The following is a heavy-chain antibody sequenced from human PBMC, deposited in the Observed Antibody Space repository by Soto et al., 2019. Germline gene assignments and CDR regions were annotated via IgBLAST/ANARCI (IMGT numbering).Heavy chain of an antibody. CDR2: IWYDGSNK. V-gene: IGHV3-33*01. Sequence: GGSLRLSCAASGFTFSSYGMHWVRQAPGKGLGWVAVIWYDGSNKYYADSVRGRFTISRDNSKNTLYLQMNSLRAGDTAVYYCARAGGDSGLDAFDCWGQGSMVTFSS. CDR3: ARAGGDSGLDAFDC. J-gene: IGHJ3*01. D-gene: IGHD1-26*01. CDR1: GFTFSSYG.